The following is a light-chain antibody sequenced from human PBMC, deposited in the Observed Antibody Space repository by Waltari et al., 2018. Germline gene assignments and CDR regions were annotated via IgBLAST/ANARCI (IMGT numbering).Light chain of an antibody. CDR3: QQGDTSPPT. V-gene: IGKV1-12*01. J-gene: IGKJ3*01. CDR1: QDISTA. CDR2: HSS. Sequence: EIHMTQSPSSVSASVGDRVSMSCRASQDISTALAWYQEKSGNAPSLLIYHSSTLPSGVPSRFSGAGTGTDFTLTINNLPPEDFATYFCQQGDTSPPTFGPGTKVELK.